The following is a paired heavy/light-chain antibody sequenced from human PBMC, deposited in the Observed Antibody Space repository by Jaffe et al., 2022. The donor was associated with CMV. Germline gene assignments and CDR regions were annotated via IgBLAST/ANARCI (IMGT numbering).Heavy chain of an antibody. Sequence: EVQLVESGGDLVQPGGSLRLSCAASGLVFSTYAMSWVRQAPGKGLEWVAGIRGGGDTVHYADSVKGRFTISRDNSKNTLYLEMNSLRAGDTATYYCAAHYGDYLNRFDLWGQGTLVTVSS. D-gene: IGHD4-17*01. J-gene: IGHJ4*02. CDR1: GLVFSTYA. CDR2: IRGGGDTV. CDR3: AAHYGDYLNRFDL. V-gene: IGHV3-23*04.
Light chain of an antibody. Sequence: EIVLTQSPGTLSLSPGEKATLSCRASQSVSNNYLAWYQQKPGQAPRLLIYGASSRATGFPDRFSGSGSGTDFTLTISRLEPEDFAVYYCQQYGSLPRTFGQGTKVEIK. CDR1: QSVSNNY. CDR3: QQYGSLPRT. V-gene: IGKV3-20*01. J-gene: IGKJ1*01. CDR2: GAS.